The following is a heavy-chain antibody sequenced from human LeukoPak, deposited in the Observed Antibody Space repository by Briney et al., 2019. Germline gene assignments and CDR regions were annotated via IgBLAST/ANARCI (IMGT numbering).Heavy chain of an antibody. V-gene: IGHV3-53*01. J-gene: IGHJ6*02. Sequence: GGSLRLSCAASGFTVSSNYMSWVRQAPGKGLEWVSVIFSGGSTYYADSVKGRFTISRDNSKNTLYLQMNSLRAEDTAVYYCARALGGSGWYSYYYGMDVWGQGTTVTVSS. CDR1: GFTVSSNY. CDR3: ARALGGSGWYSYYYGMDV. D-gene: IGHD6-19*01. CDR2: IFSGGST.